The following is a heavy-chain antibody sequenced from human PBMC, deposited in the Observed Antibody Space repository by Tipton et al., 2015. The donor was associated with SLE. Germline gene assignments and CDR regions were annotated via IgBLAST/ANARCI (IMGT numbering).Heavy chain of an antibody. CDR1: GFNFSDYY. Sequence: SLRLSCAASGFNFSDYYMSWIRQAPGKGLEWVSYISSSGSTIYYADSLKGRFTISRDNAKNSLYLQMNSLRAEDTAVYYCAGAARPPYYYYYMDVWGKGTTVTVSS. V-gene: IGHV3-11*01. CDR3: AGAARPPYYYYYMDV. J-gene: IGHJ6*03. D-gene: IGHD6-6*01. CDR2: ISSSGSTI.